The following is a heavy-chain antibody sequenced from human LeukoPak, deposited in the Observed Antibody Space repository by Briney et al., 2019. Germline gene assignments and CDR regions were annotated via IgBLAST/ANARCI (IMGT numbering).Heavy chain of an antibody. Sequence: GGSLRLSCAASGFTFSTFTMNWVRQAPGNGLEWVSSIISTGTTIYYADSVKGRFTISRDNAKNSLFLQMNSLRDEDTAVYYCARSASSDYWGQGALVTVS. CDR2: IISTGTTI. CDR1: GFTFSTFT. J-gene: IGHJ4*02. D-gene: IGHD2-15*01. CDR3: ARSASSDY. V-gene: IGHV3-48*02.